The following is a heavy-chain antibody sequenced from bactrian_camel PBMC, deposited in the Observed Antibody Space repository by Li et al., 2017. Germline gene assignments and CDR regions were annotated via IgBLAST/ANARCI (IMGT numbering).Heavy chain of an antibody. CDR3: APASDCSGNYCYRRDY. CDR2: IDVDGST. Sequence: HVQLVESGGGSVQAGGSLSLSCAASGYIFSTHCMGRFRQAPGKEREGVAAIDVDGSTSYADSVKGRFTISKDNAKNTLYLQMNSLKTEDSAVYHCAPASDCSGNYCYRRDYWGQGTQVTVS. CDR1: GYIFSTHC. V-gene: IGHV3S53*01. J-gene: IGHJ4*01. D-gene: IGHD2*01.